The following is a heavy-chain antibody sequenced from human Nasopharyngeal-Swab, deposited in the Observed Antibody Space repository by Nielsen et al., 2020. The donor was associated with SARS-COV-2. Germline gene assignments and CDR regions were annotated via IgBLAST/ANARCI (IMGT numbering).Heavy chain of an antibody. J-gene: IGHJ4*02. CDR2: INSDGSST. D-gene: IGHD6-13*01. CDR1: GFTFSSYW. V-gene: IGHV3-74*01. CDR3: ARWSSSWSLVT. Sequence: GESLKISCAASGFTFSSYWMHWVRQAPGKGLMWVSRINSDGSSTSYADSVKGRFTISRDNAKNTLYLQMNSLRAEDTAVYYCARWSSSWSLVTWGQGTLVTVSS.